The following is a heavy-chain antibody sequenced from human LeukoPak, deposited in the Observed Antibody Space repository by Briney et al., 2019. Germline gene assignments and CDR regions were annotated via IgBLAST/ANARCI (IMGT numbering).Heavy chain of an antibody. CDR2: MNPNSGNT. D-gene: IGHD2-15*01. J-gene: IGHJ4*02. CDR3: ARRHGRCSDGSCYYPDY. Sequence: ASVKVSCKASGYTFTSYDINWVRQATGQGLEWMGWMNPNSGNTGYAQKFQGRVTMTRNSSITTAYMELSSLRSEDTAVYYCARRHGRCSDGSCYYPDYWGQGTLVAVSS. CDR1: GYTFTSYD. V-gene: IGHV1-8*01.